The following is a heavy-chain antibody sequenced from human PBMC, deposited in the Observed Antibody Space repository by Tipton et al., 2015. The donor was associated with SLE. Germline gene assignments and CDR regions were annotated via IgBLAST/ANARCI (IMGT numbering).Heavy chain of an antibody. V-gene: IGHV4-59*11. CDR2: IYYGGNP. D-gene: IGHD3-16*01. CDR3: ARGDLYSDYVWGTLRGAFDI. CDR1: GGSISSHY. Sequence: TLSLTCTVAGGSISSHYWSWIRQPPGKGLEWIGYIYYGGNPNYNPSLKSRVTISVDTSKNQFSLKLSSVTAAGTAVYYCARGDLYSDYVWGTLRGAFDIWGQGTMVTVSS. J-gene: IGHJ3*02.